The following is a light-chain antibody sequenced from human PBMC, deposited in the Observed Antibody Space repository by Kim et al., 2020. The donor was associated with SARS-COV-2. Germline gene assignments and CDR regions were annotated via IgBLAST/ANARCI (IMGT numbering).Light chain of an antibody. CDR1: QTVRTN. V-gene: IGKV3-15*01. Sequence: VSPGERATLSCRASQTVRTNLGWYQQKPGQAPRVLIYDASTRATDIPARFSGSGSGTEFTLTISSLQPEDFAVYYCQQYNNWPLTFGGGTKVDIK. CDR3: QQYNNWPLT. J-gene: IGKJ4*01. CDR2: DAS.